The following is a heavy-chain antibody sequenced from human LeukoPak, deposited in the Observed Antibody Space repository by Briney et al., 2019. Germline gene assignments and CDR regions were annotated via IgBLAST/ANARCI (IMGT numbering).Heavy chain of an antibody. Sequence: ASVKVSCKASGYTFTGYYMHWVRQAPGQGLEWMGWINPNSGGTNYAQKFQGRVTMTRDTSISTAYMELSRLRSDDTAVYYCARDLIGYCSGGSCYQTYYYYMDVWGKGTTVTVSS. V-gene: IGHV1-2*02. CDR2: INPNSGGT. CDR1: GYTFTGYY. D-gene: IGHD2-15*01. CDR3: ARDLIGYCSGGSCYQTYYYYMDV. J-gene: IGHJ6*03.